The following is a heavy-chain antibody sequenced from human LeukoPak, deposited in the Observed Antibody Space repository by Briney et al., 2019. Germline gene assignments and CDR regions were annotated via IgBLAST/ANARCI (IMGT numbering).Heavy chain of an antibody. V-gene: IGHV4-34*01. Sequence: SETLSLICAVYGGSFSGYYWSWIRHPPGKGLEWIGEINHSGSTNYNPSLKSRVTISVDTSKNQFSLKLSSVTAADTAVYYCARGGRIRWYRPLGRHSYYYMDVWGKGTTVTVSS. D-gene: IGHD4-23*01. CDR3: ARGGRIRWYRPLGRHSYYYMDV. CDR1: GGSFSGYY. CDR2: INHSGST. J-gene: IGHJ6*03.